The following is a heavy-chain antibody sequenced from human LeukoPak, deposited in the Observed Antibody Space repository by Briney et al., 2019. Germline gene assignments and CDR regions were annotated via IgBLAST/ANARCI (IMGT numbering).Heavy chain of an antibody. CDR2: IRGKAYGGTT. Sequence: PGGSLRLSCTASGFTFGDYAMSWVRQAPGKGLEWVGLIRGKAYGGTTEYAASVKGRFTISRDDSKSIAYPQMNSLKPEDTAVYYCTKVYCGGNCWGDYWGQGTLVTVSS. CDR3: TKVYCGGNCWGDY. D-gene: IGHD2-21*02. J-gene: IGHJ4*02. V-gene: IGHV3-49*04. CDR1: GFTFGDYA.